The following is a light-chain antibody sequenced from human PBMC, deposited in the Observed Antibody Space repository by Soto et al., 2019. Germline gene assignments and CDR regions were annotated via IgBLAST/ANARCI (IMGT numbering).Light chain of an antibody. J-gene: IGKJ4*01. V-gene: IGKV3-11*01. CDR2: DAS. CDR1: QSVSRS. Sequence: ESVLTQSPGTLSLSPGDRATLSCRASQSVSRSLTWYQQKPGQAPRLLIYDASTRATGIPPRFSGSGSGTDFTLTISSLEPEDFAVYYCQQRSNSFGGGTKVDIK. CDR3: QQRSNS.